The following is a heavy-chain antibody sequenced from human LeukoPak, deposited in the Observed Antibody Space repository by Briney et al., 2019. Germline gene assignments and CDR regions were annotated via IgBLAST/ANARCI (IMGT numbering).Heavy chain of an antibody. CDR1: GGSRSSYY. CDR2: MCYSGST. CDR3: ARVRNKANDFWSGLDAFDI. V-gene: IGHV4-59*01. Sequence: ETLSLTCSVWGGSRSSYYGRGMRGPRGEGGEGIGCMCYSGSTNYNPSLKSRVTISVDTSKNQFSLKLSSVTAADTAVYYCARVRNKANDFWSGLDAFDIWGQGTMVTVSS. D-gene: IGHD3-3*01. J-gene: IGHJ3*02.